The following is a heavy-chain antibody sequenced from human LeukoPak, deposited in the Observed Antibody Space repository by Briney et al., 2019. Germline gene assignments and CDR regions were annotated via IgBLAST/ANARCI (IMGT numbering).Heavy chain of an antibody. D-gene: IGHD3-16*01. J-gene: IGHJ5*02. CDR3: ARASFWESPVNWFDP. V-gene: IGHV5-51*01. CDR1: GYSFTSYW. CDR2: IYPGDSDT. Sequence: GESLKISCKGSGYSFTSYWIGWVRQMPGKGLEWMGIIYPGDSDTRYSPSFQGQVTISADKSISTAYLQWSSLKASDTAMYYCARASFWESPVNWFDPWGQGTLVTVSS.